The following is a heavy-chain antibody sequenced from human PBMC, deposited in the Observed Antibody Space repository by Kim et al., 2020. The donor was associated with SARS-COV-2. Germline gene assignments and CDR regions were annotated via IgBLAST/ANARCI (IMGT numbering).Heavy chain of an antibody. CDR1: GFTFNNYW. CDR2: IKSDDRT. J-gene: IGHJ4*02. V-gene: IGHV3-74*01. D-gene: IGHD2-21*01. Sequence: GGSLRLSCAASGFTFNNYWMHWVRQAPGKGLVWVSRIKSDDRTAYADSVKGRFTISRDDAKNTLYLQMNSLRGEDTAVYYCARGGPRLIGPFDHWGLGTLVTVSS. CDR3: ARGGPRLIGPFDH.